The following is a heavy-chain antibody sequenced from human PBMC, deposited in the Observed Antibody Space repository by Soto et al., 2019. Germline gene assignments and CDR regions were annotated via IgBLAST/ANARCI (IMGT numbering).Heavy chain of an antibody. V-gene: IGHV1-58*02. D-gene: IGHD3-10*01. Sequence: SVKVSCKASGFTFTSSAMQWVRQARGQRLEWIGWIVVGSGNTNYAQKFQERVTITRDMSTSTAYMELSSLRSEDTAVYYCAAVDPPMVRGPDAFDIWGQGTMVTV. CDR3: AAVDPPMVRGPDAFDI. CDR1: GFTFTSSA. CDR2: IVVGSGNT. J-gene: IGHJ3*02.